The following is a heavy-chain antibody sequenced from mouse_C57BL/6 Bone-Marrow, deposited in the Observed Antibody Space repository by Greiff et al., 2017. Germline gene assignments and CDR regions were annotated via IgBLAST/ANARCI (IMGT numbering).Heavy chain of an antibody. CDR3: ARSGPRGRSFDY. Sequence: QVQLKQPGAELVKPGASVTMSCKASGYPFTSYWITWVKQRPGQGLEWIGDIYPTSGRTNYNEKFKSKAILTVDTSSNPAYMQLSSLTSEDSAVFYCARSGPRGRSFDYWGQGTTLTVSS. D-gene: IGHD3-1*01. CDR1: GYPFTSYW. V-gene: IGHV1-55*01. J-gene: IGHJ2*01. CDR2: IYPTSGRT.